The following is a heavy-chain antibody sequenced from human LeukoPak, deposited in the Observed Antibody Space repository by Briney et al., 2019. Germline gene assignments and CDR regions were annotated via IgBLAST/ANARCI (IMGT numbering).Heavy chain of an antibody. J-gene: IGHJ4*02. D-gene: IGHD3-22*01. CDR1: GFTFSSYS. CDR3: AKTYYYDSSGYYPPPFDY. Sequence: GGSLRLSCAASGFTFSSYSMNWVRQAPGKGLEWVAVISYDGSNKYYADSVKGRFTISRDNSKNTLYLQMNSLRAEDTAVYYCAKTYYYDSSGYYPPPFDYWGQGTLVTVSS. V-gene: IGHV3-30*18. CDR2: ISYDGSNK.